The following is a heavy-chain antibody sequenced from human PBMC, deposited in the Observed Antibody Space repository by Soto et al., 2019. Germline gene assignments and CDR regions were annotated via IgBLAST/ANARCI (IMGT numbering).Heavy chain of an antibody. CDR1: GFTFSDYY. D-gene: IGHD6-13*01. Sequence: GGSLRLSCAASGFTFSDYYMSWVRQAPGKGLEWVSYISGSSSYRNYAESVRGRFTISRDNAKNSLYLLMSSLRAEDTAVYYCARVAHSSSWYELDFWGQGALVTSPQ. V-gene: IGHV3-11*06. CDR2: ISGSSSYR. CDR3: ARVAHSSSWYELDF. J-gene: IGHJ4*02.